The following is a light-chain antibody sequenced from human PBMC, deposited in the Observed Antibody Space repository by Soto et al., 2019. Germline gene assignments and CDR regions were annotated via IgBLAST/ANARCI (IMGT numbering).Light chain of an antibody. Sequence: DIQMTQYTSSLSASVGDRVTITCRASQSISSYLNWYQQKPGKAPKLLIYAASSLQSGVPSRFSGSGSGTDFTLTISSLQPEDFATYYCQQSYSTPPWTFGQGTRLEIK. CDR1: QSISSY. CDR2: AAS. V-gene: IGKV1-39*01. J-gene: IGKJ5*01. CDR3: QQSYSTPPWT.